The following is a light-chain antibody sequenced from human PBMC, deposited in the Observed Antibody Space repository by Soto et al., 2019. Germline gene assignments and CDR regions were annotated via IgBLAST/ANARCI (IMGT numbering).Light chain of an antibody. Sequence: QSVLTQPPSVSGSPGQSVTISCTGTSRDVGGYNYVSWYQQHPGKAPKLMIHDVSKRPSGVPDRFSGSKSGNTASLTISGLQAEDEADYYCCSYVGGYTYVFGTGTKLTVL. J-gene: IGLJ1*01. V-gene: IGLV2-11*01. CDR3: CSYVGGYTYV. CDR1: SRDVGGYNY. CDR2: DVS.